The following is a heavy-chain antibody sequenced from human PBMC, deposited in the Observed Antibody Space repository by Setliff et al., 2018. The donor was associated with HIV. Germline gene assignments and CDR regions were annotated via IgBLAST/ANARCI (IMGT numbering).Heavy chain of an antibody. J-gene: IGHJ6*04. Sequence: TLSLTCTVSGASISSSTDYWGWIRQSPGKGLEWIGSRYYSGSTYQSPSLKSRVTIPVDTSKNQFSLELSSVTAADTAVYYCARLRYGSGIPLDVWGTGISVTVSS. CDR3: ARLRYGSGIPLDV. CDR2: RYYSGST. D-gene: IGHD3-10*01. V-gene: IGHV4-39*01. CDR1: GASISSSTDY.